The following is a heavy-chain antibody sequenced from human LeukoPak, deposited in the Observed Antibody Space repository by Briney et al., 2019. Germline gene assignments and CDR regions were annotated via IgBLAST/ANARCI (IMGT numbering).Heavy chain of an antibody. D-gene: IGHD2-2*01. V-gene: IGHV1-3*01. Sequence: ASVKVSCKASGYTFTSYAMHWVRQAPGQRLEWMGWINAGNGNTKYSQKFQGRVTITRDTSASTAYMELSRLRSDDTAVYYCARGYCSSTSCYQGWFDPWGQGTLVTVSS. CDR3: ARGYCSSTSCYQGWFDP. J-gene: IGHJ5*02. CDR2: INAGNGNT. CDR1: GYTFTSYA.